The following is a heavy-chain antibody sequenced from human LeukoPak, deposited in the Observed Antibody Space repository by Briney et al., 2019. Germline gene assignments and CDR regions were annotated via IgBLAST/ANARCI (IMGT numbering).Heavy chain of an antibody. J-gene: IGHJ4*02. CDR1: GYTLTELS. CDR3: SAESGGTYLGDFDY. D-gene: IGHD1-26*01. Sequence: ASVKVSCKASGYTLTELSMHWVRQAPGKGLEWMGGFDREDGETIYAQKFQGRVTMTEDTPTDTAYMELSSLSSEDTAVYYCSAESGGTYLGDFDYWGQGTLVTVSS. CDR2: FDREDGET. V-gene: IGHV1-24*01.